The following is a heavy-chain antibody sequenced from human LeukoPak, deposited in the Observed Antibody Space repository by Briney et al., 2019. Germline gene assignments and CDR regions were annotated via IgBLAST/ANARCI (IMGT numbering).Heavy chain of an antibody. J-gene: IGHJ4*02. V-gene: IGHV3-23*01. CDR2: ISGSGHST. CDR3: AKGGSVIWFGELLLVY. CDR1: GFTFSSYA. D-gene: IGHD3-10*01. Sequence: PGGSLRLSCAASGFTFSSYAMSWVRQAPGKGLEWVSGISGSGHSTYYADSVKGRFTISRDNSKNTLYVQMNSLRAEDTAVYYCAKGGSVIWFGELLLVYWGQGPLVTVSS.